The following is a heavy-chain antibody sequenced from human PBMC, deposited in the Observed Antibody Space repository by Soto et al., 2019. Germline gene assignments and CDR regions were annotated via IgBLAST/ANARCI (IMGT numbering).Heavy chain of an antibody. J-gene: IGHJ4*02. CDR1: GYTFTDYY. CDR3: ARNELTTLLNFAY. CDR2: INPNSGTT. D-gene: IGHD4-17*01. Sequence: VASLKVSCKASGYTFTDYYLHWVRQAPGQGLEWMGWINPNSGTTNSAQKFQGRVTTTRDTSISTAYMELSRLNSGDTAVYYCARNELTTLLNFAYWGQGTLVTLSS. V-gene: IGHV1-2*02.